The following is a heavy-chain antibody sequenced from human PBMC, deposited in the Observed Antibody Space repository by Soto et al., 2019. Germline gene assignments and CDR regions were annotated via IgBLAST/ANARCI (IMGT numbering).Heavy chain of an antibody. CDR3: EKLQSQYVDY. J-gene: IGHJ4*02. Sequence: EVQLLESGGGLVQPGGSLGLSCAASGFPFSSYTMTWVRQAPGTGLEWVSAISATTGSTYYADSVKGRFTVSRDNSKNTLYLQMNNLRAEDTAIYYCEKLQSQYVDYWGQGTLVTVSS. V-gene: IGHV3-23*01. CDR1: GFPFSSYT. CDR2: ISATTGST. D-gene: IGHD4-4*01.